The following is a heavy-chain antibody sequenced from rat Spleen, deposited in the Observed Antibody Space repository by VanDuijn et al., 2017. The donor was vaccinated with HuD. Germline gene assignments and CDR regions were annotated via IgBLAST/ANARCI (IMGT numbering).Heavy chain of an antibody. D-gene: IGHD1-10*01. CDR3: ASVYNNLFDY. J-gene: IGHJ2*01. CDR2: ISSGGGNT. CDR1: GFTFSNYG. Sequence: EVQLVKSGGDLVQPGRSLKLSCAASGFTFSNYGMAWVRQTPTKGLEWVASISSGGGNTYYRDSVKGRFTISRDNAKNTQYLQIDSLRSDDTATYYCASVYNNLFDYWGQGVMVTVSS. V-gene: IGHV5S14*01.